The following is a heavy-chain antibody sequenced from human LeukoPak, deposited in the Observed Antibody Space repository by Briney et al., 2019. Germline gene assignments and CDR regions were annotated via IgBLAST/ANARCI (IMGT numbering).Heavy chain of an antibody. V-gene: IGHV3-30*02. Sequence: GGSLRLSCAASGFTFSSYGMHWVRQAPGKGLEWVAFIRYDGSNKYYADSVKGRFTISRDNSKNTLYLQMNSLRAEDTAVYYCARDGIYYGDYYYYMDVWGKGTTVTVSS. CDR2: IRYDGSNK. D-gene: IGHD4-17*01. J-gene: IGHJ6*03. CDR3: ARDGIYYGDYYYYMDV. CDR1: GFTFSSYG.